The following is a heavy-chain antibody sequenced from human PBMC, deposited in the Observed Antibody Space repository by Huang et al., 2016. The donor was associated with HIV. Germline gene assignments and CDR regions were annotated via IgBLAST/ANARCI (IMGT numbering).Heavy chain of an antibody. CDR3: ARHFSYYDSSGYTPWDAFDI. CDR1: GGSITSSSYY. CDR2: IYYSVST. V-gene: IGHV4-39*01. Sequence: QLQLQGSGPGLVKPSETLSLTCTVSGGSITSSSYYWGWIRQPPGKGLEWVGSIYYSVSTNYNPSRKSRVTVSGDTSKNQFSLRLSSVTAADTAVYYCARHFSYYDSSGYTPWDAFDIWGQGTMVTVSS. D-gene: IGHD3-22*01. J-gene: IGHJ3*02.